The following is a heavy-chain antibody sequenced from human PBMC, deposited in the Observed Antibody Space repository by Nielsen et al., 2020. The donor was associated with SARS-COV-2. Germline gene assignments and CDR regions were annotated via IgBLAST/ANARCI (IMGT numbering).Heavy chain of an antibody. CDR1: GFTFNNYW. D-gene: IGHD5-18*01. V-gene: IGHV3-7*01. CDR2: INEDGSEK. CDR3: ASPSIQRDFDY. J-gene: IGHJ4*02. Sequence: GESLKISCAVSGFTFNNYWMSWVRQAQGKGLEWVANINEDGSEKHYVDSVKGRFTISRDNAKNSLYLQMNSLRAEDTAVYYCASPSIQRDFDYWGQGTLVTVSA.